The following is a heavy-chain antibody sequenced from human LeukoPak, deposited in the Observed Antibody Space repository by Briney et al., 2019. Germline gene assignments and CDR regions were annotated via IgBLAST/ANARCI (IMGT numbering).Heavy chain of an antibody. D-gene: IGHD3-10*01. J-gene: IGHJ3*02. Sequence: GGSLRLSCAASGFTFNSYGMHWVRQAPGKGLEWVAVISYDGNDKFCRDSVKGRFTISRDNSKNTLYLQMNSLRAEDTAVYYCARDLIMYGSESYFDDTFDIWGQGTKVTVSS. CDR1: GFTFNSYG. CDR2: ISYDGNDK. CDR3: ARDLIMYGSESYFDDTFDI. V-gene: IGHV3-30*03.